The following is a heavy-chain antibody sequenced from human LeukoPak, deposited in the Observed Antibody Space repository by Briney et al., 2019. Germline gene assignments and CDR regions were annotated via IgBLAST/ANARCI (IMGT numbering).Heavy chain of an antibody. CDR3: ASDPAFYYDSSGYYDY. V-gene: IGHV3-23*01. Sequence: TGGSLRLSCAASGFTFSSYAMSWVRQAPGKGLEWVSAISGSGGSTYYADSVKGRFTISRDNSKNTLYLQMNSLRAEDTAVYYCASDPAFYYDSSGYYDYWGQGTLVTVSS. J-gene: IGHJ4*02. CDR1: GFTFSSYA. CDR2: ISGSGGST. D-gene: IGHD3-22*01.